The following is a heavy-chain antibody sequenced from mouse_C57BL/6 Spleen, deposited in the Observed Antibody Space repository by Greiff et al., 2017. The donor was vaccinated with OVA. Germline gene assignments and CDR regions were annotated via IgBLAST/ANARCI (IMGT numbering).Heavy chain of an antibody. CDR3: ARGGGLRRESYYFDY. Sequence: VQLQQPGAELVKPGASVKLSCKASGYTFTSYWMHWVKQRPGQGLEWIGMIHPNSGSTNYNEKFKSKATLTVDKSSSTAYMQLSSLTSEDSAVYYCARGGGLRRESYYFDYWGQGTTLTVSS. V-gene: IGHV1-64*01. CDR1: GYTFTSYW. J-gene: IGHJ2*01. CDR2: IHPNSGST. D-gene: IGHD2-4*01.